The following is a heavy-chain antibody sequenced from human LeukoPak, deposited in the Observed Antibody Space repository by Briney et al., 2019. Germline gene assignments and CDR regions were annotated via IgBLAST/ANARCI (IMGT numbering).Heavy chain of an antibody. D-gene: IGHD2-21*02. Sequence: SVNVSCKASGGTFSSYAISWVRQAPGQGLEWMGGIIPIFGTGNYAQKFQGRVTITADESTSTAYMELSSLRSEDTAVYYCARDLKPYCGGDCYSISARPYYYYYGMDVWGQGTTVTVSS. CDR1: GGTFSSYA. V-gene: IGHV1-69*13. CDR2: IIPIFGTG. J-gene: IGHJ6*02. CDR3: ARDLKPYCGGDCYSISARPYYYYYGMDV.